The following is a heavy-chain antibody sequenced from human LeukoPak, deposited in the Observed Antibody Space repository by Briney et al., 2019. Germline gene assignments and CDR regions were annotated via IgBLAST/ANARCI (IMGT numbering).Heavy chain of an antibody. CDR1: GYTFSGYY. CDR3: ARVLGATSGRFDY. V-gene: IGHV1-2*02. J-gene: IGHJ4*02. Sequence: ASVKVSCKASGYTFSGYYLHWVRQAPGQGLEWMGWINPNSGGTNYALKFQGRVTMTRDTSISTAYMELTRLRSDDTAVYYCARVLGATSGRFDYWGQGTLVTVSS. CDR2: INPNSGGT. D-gene: IGHD1-26*01.